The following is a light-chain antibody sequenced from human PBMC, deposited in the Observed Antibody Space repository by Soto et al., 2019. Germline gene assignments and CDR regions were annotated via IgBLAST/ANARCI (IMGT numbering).Light chain of an antibody. CDR3: QHYNIWPPWT. CDR1: QSVSSN. Sequence: EIVMTQSPATLSVSPGERATLSCRASQSVSSNLAWYQQKPGQAPRLLIYGASTRATGIPARFSGSGSGTEFTLTLTSRQSEDFAIYYCQHYNIWPPWTFGQGTKVEIK. CDR2: GAS. V-gene: IGKV3-15*01. J-gene: IGKJ1*01.